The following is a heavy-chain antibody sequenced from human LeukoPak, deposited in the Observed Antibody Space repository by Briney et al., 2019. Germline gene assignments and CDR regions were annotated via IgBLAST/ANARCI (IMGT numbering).Heavy chain of an antibody. J-gene: IGHJ4*02. CDR1: GGTFSSYA. Sequence: ASVKVSCKASGGTFSSYAISWVRQAPGQGLEWMGWISAYNGNTNYAQKLQGRVTMTTDTSTSTAYMELRSLRSDDTAVYYCARGKVVPALYYFDYWGQGTLVTVSS. CDR3: ARGKVVPALYYFDY. V-gene: IGHV1-18*01. CDR2: ISAYNGNT. D-gene: IGHD2-2*01.